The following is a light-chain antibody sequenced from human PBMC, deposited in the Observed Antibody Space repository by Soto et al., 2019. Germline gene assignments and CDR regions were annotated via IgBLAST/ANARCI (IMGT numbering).Light chain of an antibody. J-gene: IGKJ3*01. V-gene: IGKV3-20*01. Sequence: ESGLWQSPGTLSLSKGERATLSCRASQSVSSSYLAWYQQKPGQAPRLLIYGASSRATGIPDRFSGSGSGTEFTLTISRLEPEDFAVYYCQQYGSSLFGP. CDR3: QQYGSSL. CDR2: GAS. CDR1: QSVSSSY.